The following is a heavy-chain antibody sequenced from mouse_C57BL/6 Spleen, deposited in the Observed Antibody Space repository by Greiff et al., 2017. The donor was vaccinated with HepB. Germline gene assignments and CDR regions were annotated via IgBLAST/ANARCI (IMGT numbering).Heavy chain of an antibody. CDR2: ISSGGSYT. CDR3: AGHYYGSSYAMDY. CDR1: GFTFSSYG. V-gene: IGHV5-6*01. Sequence: EVMLVESGGDLVKPGGSLKLSCAASGFTFSSYGMSWVRQTPDKRLEWVATISSGGSYTYYPDSVKGRFTISRDNAKNTLYLQMSSLKSEDTAMYYCAGHYYGSSYAMDYWGQGTSVTVSS. J-gene: IGHJ4*01. D-gene: IGHD1-1*01.